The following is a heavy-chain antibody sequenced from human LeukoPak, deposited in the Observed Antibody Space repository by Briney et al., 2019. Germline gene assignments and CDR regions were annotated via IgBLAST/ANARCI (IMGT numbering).Heavy chain of an antibody. CDR3: AREVVPAATKTDAFDI. CDR1: GYTFTSYA. CDR2: INTNTGNP. J-gene: IGHJ3*02. V-gene: IGHV7-4-1*02. D-gene: IGHD2-2*01. Sequence: GASVKVSCKASGYTFTSYAMNWVRQAPGQGLEWMGWINTNTGNPTYAQGFTGRFVFSLDTSVSTAYLQISSLKAEDTAVYYCAREVVPAATKTDAFDIWGQGTTVTVSS.